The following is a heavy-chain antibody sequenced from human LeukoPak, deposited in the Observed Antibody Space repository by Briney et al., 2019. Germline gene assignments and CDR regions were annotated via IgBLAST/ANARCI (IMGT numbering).Heavy chain of an antibody. Sequence: PSQTLSLTCTVSGGSISSGSYYWSWIRQPAGKGPEWIGRIYTSGSTNYNPSLKSRVTISVDTSKNQFSLKLSSVTAADTAVYYCAREVYAIDYWGQGTLVTVSS. J-gene: IGHJ4*02. V-gene: IGHV4-61*02. CDR1: GGSISSGSYY. CDR3: AREVYAIDY. CDR2: IYTSGST. D-gene: IGHD1-14*01.